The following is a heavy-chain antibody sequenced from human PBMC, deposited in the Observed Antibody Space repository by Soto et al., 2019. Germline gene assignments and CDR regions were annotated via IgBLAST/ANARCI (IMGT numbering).Heavy chain of an antibody. CDR2: INHSGST. D-gene: IGHD3-3*01. Sequence: SEALSLTCAVYGGSFSGYYWSWIRQPPGKGLEWIGEINHSGSTNYNPSLKSRVTISVDTSKNQFSLKLSSVTAADTAVYYCARGRSTTIFGVVRPFDYWGQGTLVTVSS. J-gene: IGHJ4*02. V-gene: IGHV4-34*01. CDR3: ARGRSTTIFGVVRPFDY. CDR1: GGSFSGYY.